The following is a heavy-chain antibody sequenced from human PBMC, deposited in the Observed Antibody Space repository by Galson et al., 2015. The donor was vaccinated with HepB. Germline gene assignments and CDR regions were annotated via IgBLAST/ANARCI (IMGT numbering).Heavy chain of an antibody. CDR1: GGTFSSYA. J-gene: IGHJ4*02. V-gene: IGHV1-69*13. CDR3: ARDEGGGYYRGFDY. CDR2: IIPIFGTA. Sequence: SVKVSCKASGGTFSSYAISWVRQAPGQGLEWMGGIIPIFGTANYAQKFQGRVTITADESPSTAYMELSSLRSEDTAVYYCARDEGGGYYRGFDYWGQGTLVTVSS. D-gene: IGHD1-26*01.